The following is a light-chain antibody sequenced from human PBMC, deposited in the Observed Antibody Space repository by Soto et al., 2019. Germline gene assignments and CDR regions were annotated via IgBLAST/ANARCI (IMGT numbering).Light chain of an antibody. CDR1: QSVSSKF. CDR2: GAS. J-gene: IGKJ2*01. CDR3: QQYCGSPPFT. Sequence: EILLTQSPGTLSLSPGERATLSCRTSQSVSSKFLAWYQQKPGQAPRLLIYGASTRATGIPDRFSGSGSGTDFTLTISRLEPEDFAVYYCQQYCGSPPFTFGQGTKLEI. V-gene: IGKV3-20*01.